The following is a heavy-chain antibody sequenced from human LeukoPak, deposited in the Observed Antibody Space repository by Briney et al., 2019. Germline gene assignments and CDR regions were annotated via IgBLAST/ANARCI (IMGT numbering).Heavy chain of an antibody. Sequence: ASVKVSCKASGYTFTSYGISWVRQAPGQGLEWMGWISAYNGNTNYAQKLQGRVTMTTDTSTSTAYMELRSLRSDDTAVYYCARLAYWSNYYYYGIDVWGQGTTATVSS. V-gene: IGHV1-18*01. CDR1: GYTFTSYG. J-gene: IGHJ6*02. CDR3: ARLAYWSNYYYYGIDV. D-gene: IGHD2-8*02. CDR2: ISAYNGNT.